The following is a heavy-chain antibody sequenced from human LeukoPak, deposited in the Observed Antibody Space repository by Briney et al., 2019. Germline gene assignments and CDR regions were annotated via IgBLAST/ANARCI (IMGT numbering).Heavy chain of an antibody. V-gene: IGHV3-7*01. CDR3: ANNGEDGYNYVDY. Sequence: SGGSLRLSCAASGFTFSSYWMSWVRQAPGKGLEWVANIKQDGSEKYYVDSVKGRFTISRDNAKNSLYLQMNSLRAEDTAVYYCANNGEDGYNYVDYWGQGTLVTVSS. CDR1: GFTFSSYW. D-gene: IGHD5-24*01. J-gene: IGHJ4*02. CDR2: IKQDGSEK.